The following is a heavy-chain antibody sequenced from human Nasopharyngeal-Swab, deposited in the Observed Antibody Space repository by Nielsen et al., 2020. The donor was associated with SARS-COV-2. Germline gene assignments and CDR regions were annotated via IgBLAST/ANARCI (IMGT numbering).Heavy chain of an antibody. D-gene: IGHD3-3*01. J-gene: IGHJ5*02. V-gene: IGHV4-34*01. CDR2: INHSGST. CDR1: GGSFSGYY. CDR3: ARGIRTGVTIFGVAPNWFDP. Sequence: SETLSLTCAVYGGSFSGYYWSWIRQPPGKGLEWIGEINHSGSTNYNPSLKSRVTISVDTSKNQFSLKLSSVTAADTAVYYCARGIRTGVTIFGVAPNWFDPRGQGTLVTVSS.